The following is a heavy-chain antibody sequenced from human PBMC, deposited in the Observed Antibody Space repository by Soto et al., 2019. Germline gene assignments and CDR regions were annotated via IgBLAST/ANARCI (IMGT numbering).Heavy chain of an antibody. V-gene: IGHV3-23*01. CDR1: GLTFSRAD. Sequence: EVQLSESEGGLVQPGGSLRLSCAASGLTFSRADLSWVRQAPGKGLEWVSAISGSGGDIHYADSVKGRFTVSRDNPKNTLFLQMSSLRVEDTAIYYCATHSWDHWGQGTLVIVSS. J-gene: IGHJ4*02. CDR2: ISGSGGDI. CDR3: ATHSWDH.